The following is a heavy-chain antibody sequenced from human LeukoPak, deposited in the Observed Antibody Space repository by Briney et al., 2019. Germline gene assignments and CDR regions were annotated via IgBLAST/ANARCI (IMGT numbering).Heavy chain of an antibody. CDR2: INGDGRST. V-gene: IGHV3-74*01. J-gene: IGHJ4*02. CDR1: GFTFSSYW. CDR3: ARSGYCSSTSCYVAVAGTFDS. D-gene: IGHD2-2*01. Sequence: GGSLRLSCAASGFTFSSYWMYWVRHAPGKGLVWVSRINGDGRSTNYADSVKGRFTISRDNAKNTLYLQMNSLRAEDTAVYYCARSGYCSSTSCYVAVAGTFDSWGQGTLVTVSS.